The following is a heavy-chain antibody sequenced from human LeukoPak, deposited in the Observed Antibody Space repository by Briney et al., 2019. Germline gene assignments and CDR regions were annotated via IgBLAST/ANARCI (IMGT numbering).Heavy chain of an antibody. CDR3: ARDRVPGV. V-gene: IGHV3-21*06. Sequence: GESLRLSCAASQFTFSSYKMIWVRQAPGKGLEWVSSISSSSDSISYADSVKGRFTVSRDNGKNPLFLLMGSLRAEDTAVYYCARDRVPGVWGQGTLVTVSS. J-gene: IGHJ4*02. D-gene: IGHD1-1*01. CDR2: ISSSSDSI. CDR1: QFTFSSYK.